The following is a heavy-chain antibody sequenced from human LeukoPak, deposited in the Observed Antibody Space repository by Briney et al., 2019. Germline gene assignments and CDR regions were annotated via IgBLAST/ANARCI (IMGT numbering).Heavy chain of an antibody. J-gene: IGHJ5*02. Sequence: GGSLRLSCAASGFTFSSYAMSWVRQAPGKGLEWVSVIYSGGSTYYADSVKGRFTISRDNSKNTLYLQMNSLRVEDTAVYYCARASTSTSCPDCWFDPWGQGTLVTVSA. CDR2: IYSGGST. CDR1: GFTFSSYA. CDR3: ARASTSTSCPDCWFDP. V-gene: IGHV3-53*01. D-gene: IGHD2-2*01.